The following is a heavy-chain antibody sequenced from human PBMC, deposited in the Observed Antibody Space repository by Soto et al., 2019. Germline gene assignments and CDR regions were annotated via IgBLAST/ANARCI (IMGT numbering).Heavy chain of an antibody. J-gene: IGHJ6*03. D-gene: IGHD4-17*01. CDR3: TTGSDYVGYYYYYYYMDV. V-gene: IGHV3-15*01. CDR1: GFTFSNAW. Sequence: GSLRLSCAASGFTFSNAWMSWVRQAPGKGLEWVGRIKSKTDGGTTDYAAPVKGRFTISRDDSKNTLYLQMNSLKTEDTAVYYCTTGSDYVGYYYYYYYMDVWGKGTTVTVSS. CDR2: IKSKTDGGTT.